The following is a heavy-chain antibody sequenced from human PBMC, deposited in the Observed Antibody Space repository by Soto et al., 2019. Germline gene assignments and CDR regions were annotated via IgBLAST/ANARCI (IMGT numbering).Heavy chain of an antibody. CDR3: GRGRSGQIVVFY. Sequence: AAVKVSCKASGYTFTGHYIHWVRQAPEQGPEWMGEIGPESGATRYAQKFQGRVPMTRDMSITTVYLELNNLSPDDTAVYYCGRGRSGQIVVFYWGQGTPVTSPQ. CDR2: IGPESGAT. V-gene: IGHV1-2*02. D-gene: IGHD5-12*01. CDR1: GYTFTGHY. J-gene: IGHJ4*02.